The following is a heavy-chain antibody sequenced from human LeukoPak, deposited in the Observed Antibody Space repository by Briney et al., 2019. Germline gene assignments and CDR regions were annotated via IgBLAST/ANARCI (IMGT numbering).Heavy chain of an antibody. CDR3: ARRGDMDFAGHFQH. D-gene: IGHD7-27*01. Sequence: GESLKISCATSGYSFTSYWIAWVRQMPGQGLEWMGIVYPSDSDTRYSPSFQGQVTISVDKSSRTVYLQWSSLQASDTAIYYCARRGDMDFAGHFQHWGQGTLVTVSS. V-gene: IGHV5-51*01. J-gene: IGHJ1*01. CDR2: VYPSDSDT. CDR1: GYSFTSYW.